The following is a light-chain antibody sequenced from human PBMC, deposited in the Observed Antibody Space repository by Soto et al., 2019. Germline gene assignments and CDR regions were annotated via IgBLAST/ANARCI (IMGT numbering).Light chain of an antibody. CDR2: DVS. V-gene: IGLV2-11*01. Sequence: QSALTQPRSVSGSPGQSVTISCTGTSSDVGGYNYVSWYQQHPGKAPKPMIYDVSKRPSGVPDRFSGSKSGNTASLTISGLQAEDEADYYCCSYAGSYTFSFGGGTKLTVL. CDR3: CSYAGSYTFS. J-gene: IGLJ2*01. CDR1: SSDVGGYNY.